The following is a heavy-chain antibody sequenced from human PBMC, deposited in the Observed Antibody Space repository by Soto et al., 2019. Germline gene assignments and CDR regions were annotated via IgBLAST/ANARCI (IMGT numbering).Heavy chain of an antibody. CDR3: ARASPVVPFDP. D-gene: IGHD2-2*01. CDR2: IIPIFGTA. CDR1: GGTFSSYA. J-gene: IGHJ5*02. V-gene: IGHV1-69*06. Sequence: AASVKVSCKASGGTFSSYAISWVRQAPGQGLEWMGGIIPIFGTANYAQKFQGRVTITADKSTSTAYMELSSLRPEDTAVYYCARASPVVPFDPWGQGTLVTVYS.